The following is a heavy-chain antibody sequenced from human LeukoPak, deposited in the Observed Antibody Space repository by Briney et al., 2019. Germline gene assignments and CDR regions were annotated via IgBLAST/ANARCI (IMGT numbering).Heavy chain of an antibody. CDR3: ARDRAAFGVVQVGY. D-gene: IGHD3-3*01. CDR1: TFTFSRYW. Sequence: QPGGSLRHSCAASTFTFSRYWMHWVRQAPGKGLVWVSRINSDGTNTYYADSVKGRFTISRDNTKNTLYLQMNSLRTEDTAVYYCARDRAAFGVVQVGYWGQGTLVTVSS. CDR2: INSDGTNT. J-gene: IGHJ4*02. V-gene: IGHV3-74*01.